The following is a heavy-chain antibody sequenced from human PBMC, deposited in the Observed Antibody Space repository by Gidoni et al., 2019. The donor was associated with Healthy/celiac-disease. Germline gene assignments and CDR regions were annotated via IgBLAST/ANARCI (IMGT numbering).Heavy chain of an antibody. J-gene: IGHJ4*02. Sequence: EVQLVESGGGLVQPGGSLSLSCAASGFTCDDYARHWVRQAPGKGLECVSGIIWNSGSIGYADSVKGLFTISRDNAKNSLYLQMNSLRAEDTALYYCAKAPGVTTGQFDYWGQGTLVTVSS. CDR1: GFTCDDYA. D-gene: IGHD1-1*01. CDR3: AKAPGVTTGQFDY. CDR2: IIWNSGSI. V-gene: IGHV3-9*01.